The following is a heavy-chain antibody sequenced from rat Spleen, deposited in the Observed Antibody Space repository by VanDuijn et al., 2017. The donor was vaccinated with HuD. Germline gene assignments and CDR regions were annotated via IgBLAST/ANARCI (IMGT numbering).Heavy chain of an antibody. CDR1: GFSLTSDG. CDR2: VSSGGNT. J-gene: IGHJ3*01. CDR3: TGESLPVYNSQWFVY. Sequence: QVQLKESGPGLVQPSQTLYLTCTVSGFSLTSDGVSWVRQPPGKGLEWIAAVSSGGNTYYDSTLKSRLSISRGTSKSQVFLKMNSLQTEDTATYFCTGESLPVYNSQWFVYWGQGILVTVSS. V-gene: IGHV2S12*01. D-gene: IGHD1-4*01.